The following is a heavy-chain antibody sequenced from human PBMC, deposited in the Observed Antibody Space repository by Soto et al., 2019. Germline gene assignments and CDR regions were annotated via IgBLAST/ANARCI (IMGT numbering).Heavy chain of an antibody. CDR1: GFAFNSHD. CDR3: ARFYAAIYYYGMDV. CDR2: ISRTANTI. Sequence: QPGGSLRLSCTASGFAFNSHDFNWVRQAPGKGLEWISYISRTANTIYYADSVKGRFTISRDNAKNSLYLQMNSLRAEDTAVYYCARFYAAIYYYGMDVWGQGTTVTVSS. D-gene: IGHD2-2*01. J-gene: IGHJ6*02. V-gene: IGHV3-48*03.